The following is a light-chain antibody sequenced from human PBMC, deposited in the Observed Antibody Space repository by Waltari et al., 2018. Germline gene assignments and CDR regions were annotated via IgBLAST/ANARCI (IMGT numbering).Light chain of an antibody. V-gene: IGLV2-14*03. Sequence: QSALTQPASVSGSPGQSITISCPGTSSAVGGYNYVSWYQQHPGKAPKLMTYDVSNRPSGVSNRFSGSKSGNTASLTISGLQAEDEADYYCSSYTSSSSVVFGGGTKLTVL. CDR3: SSYTSSSSVV. CDR1: SSAVGGYNY. CDR2: DVS. J-gene: IGLJ2*01.